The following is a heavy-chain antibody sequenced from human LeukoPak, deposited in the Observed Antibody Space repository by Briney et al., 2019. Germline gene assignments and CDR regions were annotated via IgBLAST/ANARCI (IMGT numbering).Heavy chain of an antibody. CDR1: GFTFSSYG. CDR3: AKDQDGVLWFGETQTPHDAFDI. Sequence: HPGESLRLSCAASGFTFSSYGMSWVRQAPGKGLEWVSAISGSGGSTYYADSVKGRFTISRDNSKNTLYLQMNSLRAEDTAVYYCAKDQDGVLWFGETQTPHDAFDIWGQGTMVTVSS. CDR2: ISGSGGST. D-gene: IGHD3-10*01. V-gene: IGHV3-23*01. J-gene: IGHJ3*02.